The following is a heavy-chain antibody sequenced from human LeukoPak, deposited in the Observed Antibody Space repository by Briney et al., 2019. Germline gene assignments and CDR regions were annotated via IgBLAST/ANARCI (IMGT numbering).Heavy chain of an antibody. J-gene: IGHJ3*02. CDR1: GGSFSGYY. Sequence: SETLSLTCAVYGGSFSGYYWSWIRQPPGKGLEWIGEINHSGSTNYNPSLKSRVTISVDTSKNQFSLKLSSVTAADTAVYYCATGTGTHHDAFDIWGQGTMVTDSS. CDR2: INHSGST. V-gene: IGHV4-34*01. D-gene: IGHD1-1*01. CDR3: ATGTGTHHDAFDI.